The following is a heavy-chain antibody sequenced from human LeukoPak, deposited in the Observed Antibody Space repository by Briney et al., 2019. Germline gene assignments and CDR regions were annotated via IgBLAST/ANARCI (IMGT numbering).Heavy chain of an antibody. CDR3: ARLREIPVFGVVTKSTSYFDY. Sequence: GGALRLSCAASGFMFISYNMNWVRQAPGKGLEVVANIKQDRSEKYYVDSVKGRFIISRDNAKNSLYLQMNSLRAEDTAVYYCARLREIPVFGVVTKSTSYFDYWGQGTLVTVSS. CDR1: GFMFISYN. CDR2: IKQDRSEK. V-gene: IGHV3-7*01. J-gene: IGHJ4*02. D-gene: IGHD3-3*01.